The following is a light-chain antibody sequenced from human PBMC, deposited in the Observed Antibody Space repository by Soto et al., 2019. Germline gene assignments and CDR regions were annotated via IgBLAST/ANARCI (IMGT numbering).Light chain of an antibody. CDR1: QAITSY. CDR3: QHHDSYPLT. J-gene: IGKJ3*01. V-gene: IGKV1-9*01. Sequence: IQLTRSPSSLSASIGDRVTITCRASQAITSYLAWYQQKPGTAPKLLIYAASTLQSGVPSRFSGSGSGTDFTLTISSLQPEDFATYYCQHHDSYPLTFGPGTKVDIK. CDR2: AAS.